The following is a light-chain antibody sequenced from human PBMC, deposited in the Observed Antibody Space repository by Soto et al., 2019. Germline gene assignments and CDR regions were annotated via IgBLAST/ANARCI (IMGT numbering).Light chain of an antibody. J-gene: IGKJ2*01. V-gene: IGKV3-11*01. CDR3: QQRGNLYT. CDR1: QSVGDY. Sequence: EIVLTQSPATLSLSLGERATLSCRASQSVGDYLAWYQQQPGQPPRLLISDASNRAAGIPARFSGSGSGTDFTLTISSLEPDDFADYYCQQRGNLYTFGQGTKLEIK. CDR2: DAS.